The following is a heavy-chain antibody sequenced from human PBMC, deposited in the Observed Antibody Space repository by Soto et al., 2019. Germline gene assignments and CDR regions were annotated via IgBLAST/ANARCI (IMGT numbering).Heavy chain of an antibody. CDR2: IYYSWST. D-gene: IGHD5-12*01. J-gene: IGHJ3*02. CDR3: ASSRGSKPVDAFDI. V-gene: IGHV4-59*01. CDR1: GSSISSYY. Sequence: SETLSLTCTVSGSSISSYYWSWIRQPPGKGLEWIGYIYYSWSTNYNPSLKSRVTISVETSKNRFSLKLSSVTAADTSVYYCASSRGSKPVDAFDIWGQGTMVTVSS.